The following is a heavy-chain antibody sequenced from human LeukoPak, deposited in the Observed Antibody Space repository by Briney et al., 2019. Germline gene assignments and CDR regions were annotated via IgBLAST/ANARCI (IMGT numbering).Heavy chain of an antibody. D-gene: IGHD5-18*01. J-gene: IGHJ3*02. Sequence: TGGSLRLSCAASGFTFSNYAMHWVRQAPDKGLEWVAVISHDGNHKFYADSVKARFTISGDNSKNTLYLQIDSLRAEDTAVYYCAKVTGQLWLGPRAYDIWGQGTMVTVSS. V-gene: IGHV3-30*18. CDR3: AKVTGQLWLGPRAYDI. CDR1: GFTFSNYA. CDR2: ISHDGNHK.